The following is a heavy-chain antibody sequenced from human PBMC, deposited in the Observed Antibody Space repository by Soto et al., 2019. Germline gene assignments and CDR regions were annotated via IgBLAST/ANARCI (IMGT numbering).Heavy chain of an antibody. D-gene: IGHD3-10*01. CDR2: LYWDGDK. Sequence: QITLKESGPTLVKPTQTLTLTCTISGFSLSTSGVGVGWIRQPPGKAMDSLALLYWDGDKRYSPSLKSRLTITKDTAKNQVVLTMTNMDPVDTATYYCVRLLWFGELTWGQGTLVTVSS. CDR3: VRLLWFGELT. CDR1: GFSLSTSGVG. J-gene: IGHJ4*02. V-gene: IGHV2-5*02.